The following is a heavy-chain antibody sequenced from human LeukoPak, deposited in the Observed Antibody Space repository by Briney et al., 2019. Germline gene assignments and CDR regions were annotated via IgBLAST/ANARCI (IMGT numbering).Heavy chain of an antibody. CDR2: IGTAGDI. J-gene: IGHJ2*01. V-gene: IGHV3-13*01. D-gene: IGHD2-21*01. CDR1: GLTFSSYL. Sequence: PGGCLSLSCAASGLTFSSYLMHWVRPATGKGLEWVSGIGTAGDISYPGSVPGRFTLSRENAKNSLYLQMNSLRTGDTAVYYCARARRGPGGTSLWRRPQTFFDLWGRGTLVTVSS. CDR3: ARARRGPGGTSLWRRPQTFFDL.